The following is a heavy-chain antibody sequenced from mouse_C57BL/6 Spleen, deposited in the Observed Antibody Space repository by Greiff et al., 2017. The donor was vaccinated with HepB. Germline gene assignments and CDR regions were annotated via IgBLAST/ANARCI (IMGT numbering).Heavy chain of an antibody. CDR3: ARGGIYDGYFGLAY. V-gene: IGHV1-63*01. CDR2: IYPGGGYT. Sequence: LEESGAELVRPGPSVKMSCKASGYTFTNYWIGWAKQRPGHGLEWIGDIYPGGGYTNYNEKFKGKATLTADKSSSTAYMQFSSLTSEDSAIYYCARGGIYDGYFGLAYWGQGTLVTVSA. D-gene: IGHD2-3*01. J-gene: IGHJ3*01. CDR1: GYTFTNYW.